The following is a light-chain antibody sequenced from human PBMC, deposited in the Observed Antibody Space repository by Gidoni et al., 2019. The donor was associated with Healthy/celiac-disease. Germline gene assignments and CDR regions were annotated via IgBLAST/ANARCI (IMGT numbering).Light chain of an antibody. V-gene: IGLV1-51*01. CDR1: SSNIGNNY. Sequence: QSVLTQPPSVSAAPGQKVTISCSGSSSNIGNNYVSWYQQLPGTAPKLLIYDNNKRPSGIPDRFSGSKSGTSATLGITGRQTGDEADYYCGTWDSSLTRVFGGGTKLTVL. J-gene: IGLJ3*02. CDR3: GTWDSSLTRV. CDR2: DNN.